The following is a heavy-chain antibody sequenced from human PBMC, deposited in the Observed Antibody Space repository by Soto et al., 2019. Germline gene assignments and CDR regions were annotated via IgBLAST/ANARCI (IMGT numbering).Heavy chain of an antibody. J-gene: IGHJ3*02. D-gene: IGHD3-22*01. CDR1: GYTFTSYD. Sequence: GASVKVSCKASGYTFTSYDINLVRQATGQGLEWIRWINPNSGGTNYAQKFQGWVTMTRDTSISTAYMELSRLRSDDTGVYYCARDLLGEEYYYDSSGYWNAFDIWGQGTMVTVSS. V-gene: IGHV1-2*04. CDR2: INPNSGGT. CDR3: ARDLLGEEYYYDSSGYWNAFDI.